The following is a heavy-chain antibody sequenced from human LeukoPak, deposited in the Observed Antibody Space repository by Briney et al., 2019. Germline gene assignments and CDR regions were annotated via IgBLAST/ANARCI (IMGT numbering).Heavy chain of an antibody. Sequence: ASVKVSCKASGYTFTSYYMHWVRQAPGQGLEWMGIINPSGGSTSYAQKFQGRVTMTRDTSTSTVYMELSSLGSEDTAVYYCARAIADGYNLYCFDYWGQGTLVTVSS. CDR3: ARAIADGYNLYCFDY. CDR2: INPSGGST. D-gene: IGHD5-24*01. J-gene: IGHJ4*02. V-gene: IGHV1-46*01. CDR1: GYTFTSYY.